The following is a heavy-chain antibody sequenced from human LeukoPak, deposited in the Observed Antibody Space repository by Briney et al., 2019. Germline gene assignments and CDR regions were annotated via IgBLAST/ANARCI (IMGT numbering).Heavy chain of an antibody. CDR3: ARHIEYWSGFPGFYMDV. J-gene: IGHJ6*03. CDR1: GYAFPDYW. D-gene: IGHD3-3*01. V-gene: IGHV5-51*01. Sequence: GESLKISCKASGYAFPDYWMGWGRQIPGKGLESMGVIYPGDSDTKYSPSFQDQVTISADKSIRTAYLQLSSLKASDTAIYYCARHIEYWSGFPGFYMDVWGKGTPVTVS. CDR2: IYPGDSDT.